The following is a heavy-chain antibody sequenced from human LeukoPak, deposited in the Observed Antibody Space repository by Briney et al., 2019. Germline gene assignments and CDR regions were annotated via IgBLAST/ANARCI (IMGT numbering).Heavy chain of an antibody. CDR3: ARDLGPYYDFWSGYFDPAYYFDY. D-gene: IGHD3-3*01. J-gene: IGHJ4*02. CDR1: GFTFSSYS. CDR2: ISSSSSYI. V-gene: IGHV3-21*01. Sequence: GGSLRLSCAASGFTFSSYSMNWVRQAPGEGLEWVSSISSSSSYIYYADSVKGRFTISRDNAKNSLYLQMNSLRAEDTAVYYCARDLGPYYDFWSGYFDPAYYFDYWGQGTLVTVSS.